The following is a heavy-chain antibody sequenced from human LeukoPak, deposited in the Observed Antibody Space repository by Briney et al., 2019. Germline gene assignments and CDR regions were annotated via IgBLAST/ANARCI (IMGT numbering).Heavy chain of an antibody. CDR2: INPNSGGT. CDR3: AGGIAAAGNSFDY. J-gene: IGHJ4*02. Sequence: ASVKVSCKASGYTFTSYGISWVRQAPGQGLEWMGWINPNSGGTNYAQKFQGRVTMTRDTSISTAYMELSRLRSDDTAVYYCAGGIAAAGNSFDYWGQGTLVTVSS. D-gene: IGHD6-13*01. V-gene: IGHV1-2*02. CDR1: GYTFTSYG.